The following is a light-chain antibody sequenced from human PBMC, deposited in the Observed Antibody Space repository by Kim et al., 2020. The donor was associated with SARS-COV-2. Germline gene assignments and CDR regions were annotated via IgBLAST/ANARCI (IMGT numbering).Light chain of an antibody. J-gene: IGKJ2*01. Sequence: EIVLTQSPGTLSLSPGERATLSCRASQSVSSNYLAWYQGKPGQAPRLLIFGASSRATGITDRFSGSGSGTDFTLTISRLEPEDFAVYYCQQYCSSPYTFGQGTKLEI. V-gene: IGKV3-20*01. CDR2: GAS. CDR1: QSVSSNY. CDR3: QQYCSSPYT.